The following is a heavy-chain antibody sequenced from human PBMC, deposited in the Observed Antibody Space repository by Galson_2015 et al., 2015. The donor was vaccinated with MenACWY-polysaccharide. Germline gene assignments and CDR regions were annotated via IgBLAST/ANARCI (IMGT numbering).Heavy chain of an antibody. CDR2: ISGSGGST. V-gene: IGHV3-23*01. D-gene: IGHD6-13*01. J-gene: IGHJ4*02. CDR3: AKDQYSSSWYGWHY. CDR1: GFMFSSYA. Sequence: SLRLSCAASGFMFSSYAMSWVRQAPGKGLEWVSGISGSGGSTYYRESVKGRFTISRDNSKNTLYLRMNSLRAEDTAVYYCAKDQYSSSWYGWHYWGQGTLVTVSS.